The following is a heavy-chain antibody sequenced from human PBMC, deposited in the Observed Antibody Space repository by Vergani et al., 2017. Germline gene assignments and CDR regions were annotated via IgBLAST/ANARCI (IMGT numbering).Heavy chain of an antibody. J-gene: IGHJ6*02. Sequence: EVQLVESGGGLVQPGRSLRLSCAASGFTFDDYAMHWVRQAPGKGLEWVSGINWNSDSIAYADSVKGRFTISRDNAKNSLYLQMNSLRAEDTAVYYCARVPAYEGDYGDYGEGYYGMDVGGQGTTVTVSS. CDR2: INWNSDSI. D-gene: IGHD4-17*01. CDR3: ARVPAYEGDYGDYGEGYYGMDV. V-gene: IGHV3-9*01. CDR1: GFTFDDYA.